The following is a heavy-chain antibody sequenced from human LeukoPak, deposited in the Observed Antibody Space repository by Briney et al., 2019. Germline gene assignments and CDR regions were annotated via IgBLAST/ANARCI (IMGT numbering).Heavy chain of an antibody. D-gene: IGHD5-18*01. Sequence: GGSLRLSCAASGFTFSSYSMNWVRQAPGKGLEWVSYISSSGSTIDYADSVKGRFTISRDNAKNSLYLQMNSLRSEDTAVYYCSRLRGYSYGYADYWGQGTLVTVSS. V-gene: IGHV3-48*04. J-gene: IGHJ4*02. CDR1: GFTFSSYS. CDR3: SRLRGYSYGYADY. CDR2: ISSSGSTI.